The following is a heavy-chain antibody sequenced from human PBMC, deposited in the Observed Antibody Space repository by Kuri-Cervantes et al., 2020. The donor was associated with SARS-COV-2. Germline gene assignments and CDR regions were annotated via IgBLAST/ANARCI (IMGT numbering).Heavy chain of an antibody. CDR2: IYTSGST. CDR1: GGSISSYY. V-gene: IGHV4-4*07. Sequence: SETLSLTCTVSGGSISSYYWSWIRQPAGKGLEWIGRIYTSGSTNYNPSLKSRVTISVDTSKNQFSLKLSSVTAADTAVYYCARGSSGYLSPHWFDPWGQGALVTVSS. CDR3: ARGSSGYLSPHWFDP. D-gene: IGHD3-22*01. J-gene: IGHJ5*02.